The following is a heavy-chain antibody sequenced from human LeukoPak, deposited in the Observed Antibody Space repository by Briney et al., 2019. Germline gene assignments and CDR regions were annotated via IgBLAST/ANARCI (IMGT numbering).Heavy chain of an antibody. V-gene: IGHV3-11*04. CDR3: ARDPYSGSYGDSYYYYMDV. J-gene: IGHJ6*03. CDR2: ISKSGSTI. D-gene: IGHD1-26*01. CDR1: GFTFSDYY. Sequence: GSLRLSCAASGFTFSDYYMSWIRQAPGKGLEWVSYISKSGSTIYYADSVKGRFTISRDNAKNSLYLQMNSLTAEDTAVYYCARDPYSGSYGDSYYYYMDVWGKGTTVTISS.